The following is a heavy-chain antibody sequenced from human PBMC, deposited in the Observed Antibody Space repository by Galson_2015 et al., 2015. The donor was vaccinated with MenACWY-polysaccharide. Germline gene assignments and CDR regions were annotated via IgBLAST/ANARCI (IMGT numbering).Heavy chain of an antibody. J-gene: IGHJ4*02. CDR1: GFSFSDYN. CDR3: ARDTGGSDY. CDR2: ISSSASYI. V-gene: IGHV3-21*01. D-gene: IGHD3-16*01. Sequence: LRLSCAASGFSFSDYNMNWVRQAPGKGLEWVSIISSSASYIYYAGSVKGRFTISRDNAKNSLYLQMNSLRAEDTAIYYCARDTGGSDYWGQGTLVTVSS.